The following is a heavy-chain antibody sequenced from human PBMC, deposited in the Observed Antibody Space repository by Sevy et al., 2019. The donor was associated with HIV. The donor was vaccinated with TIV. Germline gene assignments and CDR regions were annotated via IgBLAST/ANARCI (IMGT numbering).Heavy chain of an antibody. D-gene: IGHD3-16*01. V-gene: IGHV1-24*01. CDR1: GHDLTELS. Sequence: ASVKVSCKVSGHDLTELSMQWVQQAPGKGPEWMGGFDPDKGKTVHAQKFQGRVTVTEDISRDTGSMQLRSLKSEDTARYYCSIVNPWGLWGQGTQVTVSS. CDR2: FDPDKGKT. J-gene: IGHJ4*02. CDR3: SIVNPWGL.